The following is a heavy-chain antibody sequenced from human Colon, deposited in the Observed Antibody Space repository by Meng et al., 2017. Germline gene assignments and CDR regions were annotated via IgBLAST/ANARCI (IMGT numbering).Heavy chain of an antibody. D-gene: IGHD3-22*01. Sequence: HVALQESAPGLVKPSQTLSLPCTVSGASFGSGGYYWTWIRQHPGKGLEWIGYIYYSGTTYYNPSLKSRVTISVDTSKNQFSLKMSSVTAADTAVYYCARAPSYYYDTSGYYGNFFDPWGQGTLVTVSS. CDR3: ARAPSYYYDTSGYYGNFFDP. V-gene: IGHV4-31*03. J-gene: IGHJ5*02. CDR1: GASFGSGGYY. CDR2: IYYSGTT.